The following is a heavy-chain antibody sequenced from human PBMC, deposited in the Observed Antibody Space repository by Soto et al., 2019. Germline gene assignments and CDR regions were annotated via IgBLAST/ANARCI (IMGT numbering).Heavy chain of an antibody. J-gene: IGHJ4*02. CDR1: GFTFSSYA. CDR3: AKDSVGGITMVRGADQFDY. D-gene: IGHD3-10*01. V-gene: IGHV3-23*01. Sequence: GGSLRLSCAASGFTFSSYAMSWFRQAPGKGLEWVSAISGSGGSTYYADSVKGRFTISRDNSKNTLYLQMNSLRAEDTAVYYCAKDSVGGITMVRGADQFDYWGQGTLVTVSS. CDR2: ISGSGGST.